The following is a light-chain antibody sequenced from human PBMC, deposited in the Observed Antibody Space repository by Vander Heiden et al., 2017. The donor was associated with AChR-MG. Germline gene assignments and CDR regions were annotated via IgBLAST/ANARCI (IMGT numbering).Light chain of an antibody. V-gene: IGLV3-21*02. CDR1: IIGSKS. CDR3: QVWDSSSDVV. CDR2: DDS. Sequence: SDVLTQPHSVSVAPGQTARINCGGKIIGSKSGRWYQQKPGQAPVLVVYDDSDRPSGIHERFSGSNAGNTATLTISRVEAGDEADYCCQVWDSSSDVVFGGGTKLTVL. J-gene: IGLJ2*01.